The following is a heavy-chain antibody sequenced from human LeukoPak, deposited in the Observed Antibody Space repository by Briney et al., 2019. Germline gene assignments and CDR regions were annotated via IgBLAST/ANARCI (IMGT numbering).Heavy chain of an antibody. CDR3: AKPHGYSFTNYFDY. CDR2: VSNDGTKK. Sequence: PGGSLRLSCAASGFTFSAYGMHWVRQAPGKGLGWVAVVSNDGTKKDYADSVKGRFIISRDNSKNTLYLQMNSLRAEDTAVYYCAKPHGYSFTNYFDYWGQGTLVTVSS. V-gene: IGHV3-30*18. D-gene: IGHD5-18*01. CDR1: GFTFSAYG. J-gene: IGHJ4*02.